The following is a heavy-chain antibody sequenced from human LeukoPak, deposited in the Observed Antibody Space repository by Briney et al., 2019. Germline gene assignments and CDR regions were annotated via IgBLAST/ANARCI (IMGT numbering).Heavy chain of an antibody. CDR1: GFTFSSYA. CDR2: ISSDGGSP. Sequence: GGSLRLSCAASGFTFSSYAMHWVRQAPGKGLEYVSGISSDGGSPFHVNSVKGRFTISRDNSKDTLYLQMGSLRAEDTAVYYCARGWNYAFRFDYWGQGTLVTVS. D-gene: IGHD1-7*01. V-gene: IGHV3-64*01. J-gene: IGHJ4*02. CDR3: ARGWNYAFRFDY.